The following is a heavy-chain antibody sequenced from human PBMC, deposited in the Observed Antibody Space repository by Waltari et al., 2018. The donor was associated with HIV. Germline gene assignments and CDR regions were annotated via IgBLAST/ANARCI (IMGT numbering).Heavy chain of an antibody. D-gene: IGHD3-16*01. Sequence: EVQLVESGGGLVKPGGSLRLSGAVSGFSFGNDWFNWVRQAPGKGLEWVGRIKSKTDGGTTDYAAPVKGRFTISRDDSKNTLSLQMNSLKTEDTAVYYCTTAPGGERDWGQGTLVTVSS. CDR1: GFSFGNDW. J-gene: IGHJ4*02. CDR2: IKSKTDGGTT. CDR3: TTAPGGERD. V-gene: IGHV3-15*01.